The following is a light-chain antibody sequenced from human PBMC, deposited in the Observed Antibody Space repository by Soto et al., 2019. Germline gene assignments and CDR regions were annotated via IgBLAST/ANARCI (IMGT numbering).Light chain of an antibody. Sequence: EIVLTQSPRTLSLSPGESATLSCRASQTVYINSLAWFQQKPGQTPRLLIYGPSTRAAGVPDRFTGSGSWAYFALTITSLEPEDFAMYYCQQYGGAPFTCGPGTRV. CDR2: GPS. CDR1: QTVYINS. CDR3: QQYGGAPFT. V-gene: IGKV3-20*01. J-gene: IGKJ3*01.